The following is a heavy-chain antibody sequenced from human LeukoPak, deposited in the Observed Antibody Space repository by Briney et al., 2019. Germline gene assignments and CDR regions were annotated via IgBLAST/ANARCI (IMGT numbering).Heavy chain of an antibody. Sequence: GGSLRLSCAASGFTFSSYWMSWVRQAPGKGLEWVANITQEGSEKYYVDSVKGRFTISRDNAKNSLYLQMNSLRAEDMAVYYCAREGIGSGSRESFDIWGQGTMVTVSS. J-gene: IGHJ3*02. CDR1: GFTFSSYW. D-gene: IGHD6-19*01. CDR2: ITQEGSEK. V-gene: IGHV3-7*01. CDR3: AREGIGSGSRESFDI.